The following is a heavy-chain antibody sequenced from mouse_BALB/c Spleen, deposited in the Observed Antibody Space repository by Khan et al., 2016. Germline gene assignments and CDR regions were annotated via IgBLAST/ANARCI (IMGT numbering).Heavy chain of an antibody. CDR1: GYSITSDYA. D-gene: IGHD1-2*01. Sequence: VQLKQSGPGLVKPSQSLSLTCTVTGYSITSDYAWNWIRQFPGNKLEWMGYIRYSGSTTYNPSLKSRISITRDTSKNQFFLQLYSVTTEDTATXFYTRSPTATRYFDVWGAGTTVTVSS. J-gene: IGHJ1*01. CDR2: IRYSGST. V-gene: IGHV3-2*02. CDR3: TRSPTATRYFDV.